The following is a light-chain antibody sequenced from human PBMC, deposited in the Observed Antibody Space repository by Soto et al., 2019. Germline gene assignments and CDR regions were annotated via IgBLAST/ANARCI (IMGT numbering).Light chain of an antibody. J-gene: IGLJ2*01. CDR2: GNS. Sequence: QSVLTQPPSVSGAPGQRVTISCTGSSSNIWAGYDVHWYQQLPGTAPKLLIYGNSNRPSGVPDRFSGSKSGTSASLAITGLQAEDEADYYCQSYDSSLSVDVVFGGGTQLTVL. CDR3: QSYDSSLSVDVV. V-gene: IGLV1-40*01. CDR1: SSNIWAGYD.